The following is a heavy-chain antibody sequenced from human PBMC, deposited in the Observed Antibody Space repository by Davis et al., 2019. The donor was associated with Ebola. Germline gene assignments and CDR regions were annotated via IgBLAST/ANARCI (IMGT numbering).Heavy chain of an antibody. V-gene: IGHV3-23*01. CDR3: AKVSGNSGSYPFDY. CDR1: GFTFSSYA. Sequence: GESLKISCAASGFTFSSYAMSWVRQAPGKGLEWVSAISGSGGSTYYADSVKGRFTISRDNSKNTLYLQMNSLRAEDTAVYYCAKVSGNSGSYPFDYWGQGTLVTVSS. CDR2: ISGSGGST. J-gene: IGHJ4*02. D-gene: IGHD1-26*01.